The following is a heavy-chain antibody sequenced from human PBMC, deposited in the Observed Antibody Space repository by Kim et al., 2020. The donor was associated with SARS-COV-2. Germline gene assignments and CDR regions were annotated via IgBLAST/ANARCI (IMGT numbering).Heavy chain of an antibody. CDR2: ISYDGSNK. CDR3: AKAITPLWFGELSVDY. J-gene: IGHJ4*02. CDR1: GFTFSSYG. Sequence: GGSLRLSCAASGFTFSSYGMHWVRQAPGKGLEWVAVISYDGSNKYYADSVKGRFTISRDNSKNTLYLQMNSLRAEDTAVYYCAKAITPLWFGELSVDYWGQGTLVTVSS. D-gene: IGHD3-10*01. V-gene: IGHV3-30*18.